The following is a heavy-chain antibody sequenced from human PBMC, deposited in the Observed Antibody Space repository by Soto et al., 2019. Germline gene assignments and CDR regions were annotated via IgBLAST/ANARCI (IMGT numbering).Heavy chain of an antibody. J-gene: IGHJ4*02. D-gene: IGHD5-12*01. CDR3: VTDFSGDVDY. Sequence: PGESLKISCAASGFTFASIALTWVRQAPGKGLEWVSGVTSGGNTYYADSVKGRFTISRDTSKNTAYLQMNSLRAEDTAVYYCVTDFSGDVDYWGQGTLVTVSS. CDR1: GFTFASIA. CDR2: VTSGGNT. V-gene: IGHV3-23*01.